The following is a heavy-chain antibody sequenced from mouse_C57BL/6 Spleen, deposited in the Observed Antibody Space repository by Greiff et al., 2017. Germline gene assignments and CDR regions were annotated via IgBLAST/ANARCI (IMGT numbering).Heavy chain of an antibody. CDR3: ARALLFYAMDY. CDR1: GFTFSDYY. D-gene: IGHD1-1*01. J-gene: IGHJ4*01. CDR2: INYDGSST. Sequence: EVKLVESEGGLVQPGSSMKLSCTASGFTFSDYYMAWVRQVPEKGLEWVANINYDGSSTYYLDSLKSRFIISRDNAKNILYVQMSSLKSEDTATYYCARALLFYAMDYWGQGTSVTVSS. V-gene: IGHV5-16*01.